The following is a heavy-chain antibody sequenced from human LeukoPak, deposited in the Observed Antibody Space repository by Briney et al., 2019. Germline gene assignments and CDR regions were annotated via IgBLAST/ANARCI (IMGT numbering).Heavy chain of an antibody. CDR1: GGSISSHY. CDR3: ARENSGSYREFDY. J-gene: IGHJ4*02. Sequence: SETLSLTCTVSGGSISSHYWSWIRQPPGKGLEWIGYIYYSGSTNYNPSLKSRVSMSVDTSKNQFSLKLSSVTAADTAVFYCARENSGSYREFDYWGQGTLVTVSS. CDR2: IYYSGST. D-gene: IGHD1-26*01. V-gene: IGHV4-59*11.